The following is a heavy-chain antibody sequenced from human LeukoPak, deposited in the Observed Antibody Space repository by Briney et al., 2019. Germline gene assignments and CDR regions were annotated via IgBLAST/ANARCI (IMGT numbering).Heavy chain of an antibody. CDR2: IYHSGST. CDR3: ARGPYSYDSSGAFDI. V-gene: IGHV4-38-2*02. CDR1: GYSVNTGYY. J-gene: IGHJ3*02. D-gene: IGHD3-22*01. Sequence: SETLSLTCNVSGYSVNTGYYWGWIRQPPGKGLEWIGSIYHSGSTYYNPSLKSRVTISVDTSKNQFSLKLSSVTAADTAVYFCARGPYSYDSSGAFDIWGQGTMVTVSS.